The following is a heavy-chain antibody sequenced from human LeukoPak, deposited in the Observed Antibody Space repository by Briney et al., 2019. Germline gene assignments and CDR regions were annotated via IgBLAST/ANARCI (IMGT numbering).Heavy chain of an antibody. D-gene: IGHD2-2*01. J-gene: IGHJ4*02. CDR1: GYTFTNSY. Sequence: ASVKVSCKASGYTFTNSYIHWVRQAPGQVLEWMGLINPDGGNTNYAQNFQGRVTLTRDMSTSTVYMELSSLRSEDTAVYYCARDTGGYCSSTSCQQSRPDYWGQGTLVTVSS. CDR3: ARDTGGYCSSTSCQQSRPDY. CDR2: INPDGGNT. V-gene: IGHV1-46*01.